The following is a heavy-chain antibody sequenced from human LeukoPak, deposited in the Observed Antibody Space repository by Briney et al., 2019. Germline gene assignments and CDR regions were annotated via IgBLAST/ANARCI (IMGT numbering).Heavy chain of an antibody. V-gene: IGHV3-23*01. CDR2: ISASGGST. J-gene: IGHJ6*02. CDR3: AKDDVFAVVPAAMEYYYCGIDV. CDR1: GFIFTNCA. D-gene: IGHD2-2*01. Sequence: GGSLRLSCAASGFIFTNCAMTWVRQAPGKGLEWVSLISASGGSTYYADSVRGRFTISRDNSKSTLYVQMNSLRAEDTAVYYCAKDDVFAVVPAAMEYYYCGIDVWGQGTTVTVSS.